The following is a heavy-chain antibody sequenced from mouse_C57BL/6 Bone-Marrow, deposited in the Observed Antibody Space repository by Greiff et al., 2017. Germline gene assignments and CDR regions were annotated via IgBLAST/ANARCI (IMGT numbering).Heavy chain of an antibody. J-gene: IGHJ4*01. V-gene: IGHV5-6*01. CDR1: GFTFSSYG. Sequence: EVHLVESGGDLVKPGGSLKLSCAASGFTFSSYGMSWVRQTPDKRLEWVATISSGGSYTYYPDSVKGRFTISRDNAKNTLYLQMSSLKSEDTAMYYCARDFPDYYAMDYWGQGTSVTVSS. CDR3: ARDFPDYYAMDY. CDR2: ISSGGSYT.